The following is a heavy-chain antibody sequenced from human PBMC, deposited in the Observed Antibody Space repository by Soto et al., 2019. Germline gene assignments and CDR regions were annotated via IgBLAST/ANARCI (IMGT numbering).Heavy chain of an antibody. Sequence: GVSLRLSCAASGFSYSRYAMNWVRQVPGKGLEWLSVISGSGGNTNYADSVKGRFTMSRDNSKNTLYLQMNSLRAEDTAVYFCAKGPYGDHTYYFDYWGQGT. CDR3: AKGPYGDHTYYFDY. V-gene: IGHV3-23*01. D-gene: IGHD4-17*01. J-gene: IGHJ4*02. CDR1: GFSYSRYA. CDR2: ISGSGGNT.